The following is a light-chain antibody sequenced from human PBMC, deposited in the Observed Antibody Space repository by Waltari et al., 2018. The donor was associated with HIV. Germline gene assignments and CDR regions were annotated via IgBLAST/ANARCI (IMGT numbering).Light chain of an antibody. CDR2: SDN. CDR3: AAWDDSLNAVL. CDR1: SSNIGSNT. J-gene: IGLJ2*01. Sequence: QSVLTQPPSISGAPGQRVTISCSGSSSNIGSNTVHWYRQLPGTAPKVLIHSDNQRPSGVPDRFSGSKSGTSASLAISGLQSEDEADYYCAAWDDSLNAVLFGGGTELTVL. V-gene: IGLV1-44*01.